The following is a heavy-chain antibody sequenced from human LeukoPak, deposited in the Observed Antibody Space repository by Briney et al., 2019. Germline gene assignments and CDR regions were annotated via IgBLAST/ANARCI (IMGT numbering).Heavy chain of an antibody. CDR2: ISSSSRYI. V-gene: IGHV3-21*06. CDR3: ARDCPVAVATLWFFDL. J-gene: IGHJ2*01. D-gene: IGHD6-19*01. Sequence: KSGGSLRLSCAASGFTFSSYSMNWVRQAPGKGLEWVSSISSSSRYIYYADSVKGRFTISRDDAKNSLYLQMDSLRDEDTAVYYCARDCPVAVATLWFFDLWGRGTLVTVSS. CDR1: GFTFSSYS.